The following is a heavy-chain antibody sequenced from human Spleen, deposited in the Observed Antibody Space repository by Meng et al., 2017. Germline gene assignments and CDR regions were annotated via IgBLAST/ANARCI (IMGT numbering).Heavy chain of an antibody. CDR3: AKGATNYVGAPIDY. CDR1: AFTVSSYA. Sequence: SRRLSRGAYAFTVSSYAMTWVRQAPGKGLEWVSVISDTSGTTYYADSVKGRFTISRDNSKNTLYLQMHSLRAEDTAIYYCAKGATNYVGAPIDYWVQGTLVTVSS. V-gene: IGHV3-23*01. J-gene: IGHJ4*02. CDR2: ISDTSGTT. D-gene: IGHD3-16*01.